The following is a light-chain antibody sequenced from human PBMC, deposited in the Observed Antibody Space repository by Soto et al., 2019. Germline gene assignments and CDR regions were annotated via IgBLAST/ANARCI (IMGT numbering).Light chain of an antibody. V-gene: IGKV3-15*01. CDR3: QQYDDWPPVT. Sequence: IVMTQSPATLPVSPGERATLSCRASQSVRNNLAWYQQKPGQGPRLLIFAASTRATGIPARFSGSGSGTEFTLTISSLQSEDVAVYYCQQYDDWPPVTFGQGTRLEIK. CDR2: AAS. CDR1: QSVRNN. J-gene: IGKJ5*01.